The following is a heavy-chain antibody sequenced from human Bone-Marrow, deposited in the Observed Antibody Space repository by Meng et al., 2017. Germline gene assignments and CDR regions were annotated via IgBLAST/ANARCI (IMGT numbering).Heavy chain of an antibody. CDR2: INPKSGDT. CDR3: ARDEDISAAGKLFGDY. V-gene: IGHV1-2*06. D-gene: IGHD6-13*01. CDR1: GYNFPDYY. J-gene: IGHJ4*02. Sequence: QVALVQSGAEVKKPGASVKVSCKPSGYNFPDYYIHWVRRAPGQGLEWMGRINPKSGDTHYAQRFQGRVTMTGDTSISTAYMELSGLRSDDTAMYYRARDEDISAAGKLFGDYWGQGTLVTVSS.